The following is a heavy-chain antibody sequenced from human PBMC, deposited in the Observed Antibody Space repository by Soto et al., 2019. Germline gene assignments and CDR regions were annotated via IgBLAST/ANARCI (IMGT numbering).Heavy chain of an antibody. V-gene: IGHV3-23*01. CDR2: ISGSGGST. D-gene: IGHD2-2*01. CDR3: AKDTLGYCSSTSCSPDVYYYYGMDV. Sequence: AGGSLRLSCAASGFTFSSYAMSWVRQAPGKGLEWVSAISGSGGSTYYADSVKGRFTISRDNSKNTLYLQMNSLRAEDTAVYYCAKDTLGYCSSTSCSPDVYYYYGMDVWGQGTTVTVSS. J-gene: IGHJ6*02. CDR1: GFTFSSYA.